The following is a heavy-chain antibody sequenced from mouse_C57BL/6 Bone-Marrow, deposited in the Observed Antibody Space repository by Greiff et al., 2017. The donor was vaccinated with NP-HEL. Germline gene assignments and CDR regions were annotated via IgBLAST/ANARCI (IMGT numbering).Heavy chain of an antibody. V-gene: IGHV1-15*01. CDR2: IDPETGGT. D-gene: IGHD2-1*01. CDR3: TTIYYGNFFYAMDY. Sequence: LQESGAELVRPGASVTLSCKASGYTFTDYEMHWVKQTPVHGLEWIGAIDPETGGTAYNQKFKGKAILTADKSSSTAYMELRSLTSEDSAVYYCTTIYYGNFFYAMDYWGQGTSVTVSS. J-gene: IGHJ4*01. CDR1: GYTFTDYE.